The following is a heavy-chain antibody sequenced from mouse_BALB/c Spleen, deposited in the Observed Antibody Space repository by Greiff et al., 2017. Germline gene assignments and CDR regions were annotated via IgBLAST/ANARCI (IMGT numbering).Heavy chain of an antibody. CDR2: INPYNDGT. D-gene: IGHD3-2*01. CDR3: ARGTARATAWFAY. CDR1: GYTFTSYV. V-gene: IGHV1-14*01. J-gene: IGHJ3*01. Sequence: QLQESGPELVKPGASVKMSCKASGYTFTSYVMHWVKQKPGQGLEWIGYINPYNDGTKYNEKFKGKATLTSDKSSSTAYMELSSLTSEDSAVYYCARGTARATAWFAYWGQGTLVTVSA.